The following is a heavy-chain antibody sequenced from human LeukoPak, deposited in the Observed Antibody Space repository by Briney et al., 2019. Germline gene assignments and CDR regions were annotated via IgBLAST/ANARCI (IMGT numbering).Heavy chain of an antibody. CDR1: GFTFSTYA. CDR3: AKWGLVGDYSN. CDR2: ISGSGGGT. V-gene: IGHV3-23*01. J-gene: IGHJ4*02. D-gene: IGHD4-17*01. Sequence: QSGGSLRLSCAASGFTFSTYAMTWVRQAPGKGLEWVSAISGSGGGTYYADSVRGRFTISRDNSKNTLYLQMNSLRAEDTAVYYCAKWGLVGDYSNWGQGTLVTVSS.